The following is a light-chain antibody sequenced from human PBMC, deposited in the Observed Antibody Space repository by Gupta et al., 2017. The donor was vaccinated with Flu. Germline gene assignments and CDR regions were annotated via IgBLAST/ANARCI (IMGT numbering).Light chain of an antibody. CDR2: EVN. V-gene: IGLV2-14*01. CDR3: SSYALSSHYV. CDR1: SSDVGLYGY. Sequence: QSALTQPASVSGSPGQSVTISCTGTSSDVGLYGYVSWYQQHPGKAPTLLIYEVNKWPSGVSVRFSASKSGNTASLTISGLQPDDEADYYCSSYALSSHYVFGSGTKVTVL. J-gene: IGLJ1*01.